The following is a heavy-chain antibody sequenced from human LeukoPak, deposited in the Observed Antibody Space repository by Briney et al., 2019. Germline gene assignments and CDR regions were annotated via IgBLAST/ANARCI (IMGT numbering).Heavy chain of an antibody. CDR2: ISAYNGNT. J-gene: IGHJ6*03. Sequence: GASVKVSCKASGYTFTSYGIIWVRQAPGQGLEWMGWISAYNGNTNYAQKLQGRVTMTTDTSTSTAYMELRSLRSDDTAVYYCARRQGGSSTYYYYMDVWGKGTTVTVSS. CDR1: GYTFTSYG. CDR3: ARRQGGSSTYYYYMDV. D-gene: IGHD2-2*01. V-gene: IGHV1-18*01.